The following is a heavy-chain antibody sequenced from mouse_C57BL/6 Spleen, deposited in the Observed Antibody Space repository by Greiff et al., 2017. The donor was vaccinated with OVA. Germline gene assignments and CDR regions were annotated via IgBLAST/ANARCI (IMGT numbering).Heavy chain of an antibody. J-gene: IGHJ2*01. V-gene: IGHV1-80*01. CDR2: IYPGDGDT. Sequence: QVQLKQSGAELVKPGASVKISCKASGYAFSSYWMNWVKQRPGKGLEWIGQIYPGDGDTNYNGKFKGKATLTADKSSSTAYMQLSSLTSEDSAVYFCARRAAQATGFDYWGQGTTLTVSS. CDR1: GYAFSSYW. D-gene: IGHD3-2*02. CDR3: ARRAAQATGFDY.